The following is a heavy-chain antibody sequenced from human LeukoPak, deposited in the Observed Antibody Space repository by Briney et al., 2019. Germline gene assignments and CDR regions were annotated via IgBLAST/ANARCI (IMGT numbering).Heavy chain of an antibody. Sequence: GGSLRLSCAVPGFTFSSYWMHWVRQAPGKGLVWVSRINSDGSSTSYADSVKGRFTISRDNAKNTLYLQMNSLRAEDTAVYYCASWEVPAVMPQDYWGQGTLVTVSS. J-gene: IGHJ4*02. CDR1: GFTFSSYW. CDR2: INSDGSST. D-gene: IGHD2-2*01. CDR3: ASWEVPAVMPQDY. V-gene: IGHV3-74*01.